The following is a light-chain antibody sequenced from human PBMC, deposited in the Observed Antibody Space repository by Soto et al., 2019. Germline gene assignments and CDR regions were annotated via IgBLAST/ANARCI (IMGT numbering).Light chain of an antibody. CDR1: GSNVGNHY. J-gene: IGLJ1*01. Sequence: QSVLPQPPSVSAAPGQKVTISCSGSGSNVGNHYVSWYQQLPGTAPKLLIYDDNKRPSGIPDRFSGSKSATSATLGITGLQTGDEADYYCGAWDDGLSADVFGPGTKLTVL. V-gene: IGLV1-51*01. CDR2: DDN. CDR3: GAWDDGLSADV.